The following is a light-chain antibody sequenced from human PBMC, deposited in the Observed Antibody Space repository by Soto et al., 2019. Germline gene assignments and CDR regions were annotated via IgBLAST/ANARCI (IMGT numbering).Light chain of an antibody. Sequence: DIQMTQSPSSLSASIGDRVTITCQASQNITNNLSWYQQRPGQPPKLLFYWASTRESGVPDRFSGSGSGTHFTLTITSLQAEDVAVYYCQQYYSSPPTFGQGTKVDIK. CDR3: QQYYSSPPT. CDR2: WAS. V-gene: IGKV4-1*01. CDR1: QNITNN. J-gene: IGKJ1*01.